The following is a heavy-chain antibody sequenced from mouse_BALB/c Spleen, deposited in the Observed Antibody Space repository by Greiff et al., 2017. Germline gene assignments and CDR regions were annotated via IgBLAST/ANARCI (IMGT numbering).Heavy chain of an antibody. CDR2: ISYSGST. D-gene: IGHD1-1*01. CDR1: GYSITSDYA. CDR3: ARSHYYGSSYGY. J-gene: IGHJ2*01. Sequence: EVKLMESGPGLVKPSQSLSLTCTVTGYSITSDYAWNWIRQFPGNKLEWMGYISYSGSTSYNPSLKSRISITRDTSKNQFFLQLNSVTTEDTATYYCARSHYYGSSYGYWGQGTTLTVSS. V-gene: IGHV3-2*02.